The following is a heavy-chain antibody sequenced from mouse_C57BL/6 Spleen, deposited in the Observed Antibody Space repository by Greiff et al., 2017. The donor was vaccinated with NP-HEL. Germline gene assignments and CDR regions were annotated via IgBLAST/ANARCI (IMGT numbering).Heavy chain of an antibody. V-gene: IGHV5-4*01. Sequence: EVKLVESGGGLVKPGGSLKLSCAASGFTFSSYAMSWVRQTPEKRLEWVATISDGGSYTYYPDNVKGRFTISRDNAKNNLYLQMSHLKSEDTAMYYCARENYSFYAMDYWGQGTSVTVSS. CDR3: ARENYSFYAMDY. D-gene: IGHD2-12*01. CDR1: GFTFSSYA. CDR2: ISDGGSYT. J-gene: IGHJ4*01.